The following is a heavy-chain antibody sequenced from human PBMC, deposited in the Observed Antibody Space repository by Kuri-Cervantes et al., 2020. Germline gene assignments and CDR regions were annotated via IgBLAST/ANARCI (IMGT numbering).Heavy chain of an antibody. J-gene: IGHJ5*01. CDR3: AKGERQWLDSYLDS. D-gene: IGHD6-19*01. Sequence: GESLKISCVASGFTFSSYGMAWVRQAPEKGLEWVSGIYYSGTNTYYAESVKGRFTISRDQSKSTLYLQMNSLRDEDTAIYYCAKGERQWLDSYLDSWGQGTLVTVSS. CDR1: GFTFSSYG. V-gene: IGHV3-23*05. CDR2: IYYSGTNT.